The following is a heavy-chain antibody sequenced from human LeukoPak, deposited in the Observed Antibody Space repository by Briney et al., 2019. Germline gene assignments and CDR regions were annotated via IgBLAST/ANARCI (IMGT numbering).Heavy chain of an antibody. V-gene: IGHV3-11*06. CDR1: GFTFSDYY. J-gene: IGHJ4*02. D-gene: IGHD3-22*01. CDR3: ARGYYDNSGYYFPFDY. CDR2: IRSSSSYT. Sequence: GGSLRLSCAASGFTFSDYYMSWIRQAPGKGLEWVSYIRSSSSYTNYADSAKGRFTISRDNAKNSLYLQMNSLRAEDTAVYYCARGYYDNSGYYFPFDYWGQGTLVTVSS.